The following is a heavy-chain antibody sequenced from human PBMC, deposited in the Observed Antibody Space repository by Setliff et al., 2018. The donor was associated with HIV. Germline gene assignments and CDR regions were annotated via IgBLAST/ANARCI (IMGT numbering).Heavy chain of an antibody. D-gene: IGHD6-13*01. J-gene: IGHJ4*02. CDR1: GFTLSNFW. Sequence: PGGSLRLSCAASGFTLSNFWMTWVRQAPGKGLEWVASIKQDGSEKNYVDSVKGRFTLSRDNAKNSLYLQMSSLRADDTAVYYCATLPAAIVSSTYYFDYWGQGTLVTVSS. V-gene: IGHV3-7*03. CDR2: IKQDGSEK. CDR3: ATLPAAIVSSTYYFDY.